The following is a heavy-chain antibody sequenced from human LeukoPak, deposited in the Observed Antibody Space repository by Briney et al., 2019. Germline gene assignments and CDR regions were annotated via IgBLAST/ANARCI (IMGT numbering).Heavy chain of an antibody. J-gene: IGHJ4*02. Sequence: GGSLRLSCAASGFTFSNYAMSWVRQAPGKGLEWVSSISESGAKTYYADSVKGRLTISRDNSKNTLFLQMNSLRAEDTAVYFCAKNDIGYYFEYGGQGTLVTVSS. V-gene: IGHV3-23*01. CDR3: AKNDIGYYFEY. CDR2: ISESGAKT. CDR1: GFTFSNYA. D-gene: IGHD3-9*01.